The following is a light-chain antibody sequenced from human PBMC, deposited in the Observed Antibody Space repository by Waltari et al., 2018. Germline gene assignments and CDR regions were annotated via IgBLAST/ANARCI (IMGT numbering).Light chain of an antibody. J-gene: IGLJ1*01. V-gene: IGLV2-8*01. CDR3: GSYAGSNIFV. Sequence: QSALTQPPSASGSPGQSVTIPCPGTSRDVGGYDFVSWYQQHPGKAPNVIIYEVSQRPSGVPVGCSGSRSGNTASLTGSGLQAEDEADYYCGSYAGSNIFVFGTGTKVTVL. CDR1: SRDVGGYDF. CDR2: EVS.